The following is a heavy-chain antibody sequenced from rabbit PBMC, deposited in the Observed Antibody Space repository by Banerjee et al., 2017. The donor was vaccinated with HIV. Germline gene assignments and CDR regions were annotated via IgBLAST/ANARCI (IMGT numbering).Heavy chain of an antibody. D-gene: IGHD1-1*01. CDR2: IYPDYGST. Sequence: QEQLVESGGGLVTLGGSLKLSCKASGIDFSSYGISWVRQAPGKGLEWIAYIYPDYGSTDYASWVNGRFTISKTSSTTVTLQMTSLTAADTATYFCARDPDSDNRLEYFNLWGPGTLVTVS. V-gene: IGHV1S45*01. CDR1: GIDFSSYG. J-gene: IGHJ4*01. CDR3: ARDPDSDNRLEYFNL.